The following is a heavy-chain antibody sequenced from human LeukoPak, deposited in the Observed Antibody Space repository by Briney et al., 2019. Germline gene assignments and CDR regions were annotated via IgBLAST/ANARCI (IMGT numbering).Heavy chain of an antibody. D-gene: IGHD3-22*01. CDR3: ARDPETRSYYDSSGYSGAFHH. CDR2: IKQDGSEK. Sequence: PGGSLRLSCAASGFTFSSYWVSWVRQAPGKGLEWVAKIKQDGSEKYYVDSVKGRFIISRDNGKNSLYLQMNSLTAEDTAVYFCARDPETRSYYDSSGYSGAFHHWGQGTLVTVSS. CDR1: GFTFSSYW. V-gene: IGHV3-7*01. J-gene: IGHJ1*01.